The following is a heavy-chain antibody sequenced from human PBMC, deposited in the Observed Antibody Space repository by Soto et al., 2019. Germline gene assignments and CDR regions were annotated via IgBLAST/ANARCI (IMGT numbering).Heavy chain of an antibody. CDR1: GFPIKTGYDY. D-gene: IGHD3-10*01. Sequence: PSDTLSLTCNFSGFPIKTGYDYWNWIRQPPGKGLEWIGYVFYSGATNYSPSLKSRAAISMDTSKNQFSLSLTSVAAADTAVYYCARAGFSYGHLLFWGQGIRVNVSS. V-gene: IGHV4-30-4*02. J-gene: IGHJ4*02. CDR3: ARAGFSYGHLLF. CDR2: VFYSGAT.